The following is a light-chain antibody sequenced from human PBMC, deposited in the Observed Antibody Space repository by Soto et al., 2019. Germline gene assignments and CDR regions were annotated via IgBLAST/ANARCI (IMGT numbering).Light chain of an antibody. CDR2: GAS. Sequence: EIVMTQSPATLSVSPGERGTLSCSASQSVRTNLAWYQHKPXQAPRLIIYGASTRANGIPARFSGSGSGTELTLTISSLQSEDFAVYYGQQYNNWPTWTFGQGTKVDIK. V-gene: IGKV3-15*01. CDR3: QQYNNWPTWT. CDR1: QSVRTN. J-gene: IGKJ1*01.